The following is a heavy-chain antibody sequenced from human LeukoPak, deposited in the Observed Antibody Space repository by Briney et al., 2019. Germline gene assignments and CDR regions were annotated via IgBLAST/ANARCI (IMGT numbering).Heavy chain of an antibody. CDR1: GGSFSGYY. V-gene: IGHV4-34*01. Sequence: SETLSLTCAVYGGSFSGYYRSWIRQPPGKGLEWIGEINHSGSTNYNPSLKSRVTISVDTSKNQFSLKLSSVTAADTAVYYCARGHSSSWYVRRCFDYWGQGTLVTVSS. D-gene: IGHD6-13*01. CDR3: ARGHSSSWYVRRCFDY. CDR2: INHSGST. J-gene: IGHJ4*02.